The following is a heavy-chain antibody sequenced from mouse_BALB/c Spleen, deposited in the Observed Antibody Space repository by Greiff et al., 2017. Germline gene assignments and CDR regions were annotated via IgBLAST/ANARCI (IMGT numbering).Heavy chain of an antibody. Sequence: EVKLVESGGGLVQPGGSRKLSCAASGFTFSSFGMHWVRQAPEKGLEWVAYISSGSSTIYYADTVKGRFTISRDNPKNTLFLQMTSLRSEDTAMYYCARGLYPMDYWGQGTSVTVSS. CDR1: GFTFSSFG. J-gene: IGHJ4*01. V-gene: IGHV5-17*02. CDR2: ISSGSSTI. CDR3: ARGLYPMDY.